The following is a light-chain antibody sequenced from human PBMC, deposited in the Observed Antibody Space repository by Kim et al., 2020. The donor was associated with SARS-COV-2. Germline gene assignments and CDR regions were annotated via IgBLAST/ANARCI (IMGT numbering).Light chain of an antibody. CDR1: QSVLYSSSNKNY. V-gene: IGKV4-1*01. CDR3: LQYYSIPFT. J-gene: IGKJ3*01. Sequence: RATINGKSSQSVLYSSSNKNYLAWYQQKPRQPPQLLIYWASTRESGVPDRFSASGSGTDFTLTISSLQAEDVAVYYCLQYYSIPFTFGPGTKLEI. CDR2: WAS.